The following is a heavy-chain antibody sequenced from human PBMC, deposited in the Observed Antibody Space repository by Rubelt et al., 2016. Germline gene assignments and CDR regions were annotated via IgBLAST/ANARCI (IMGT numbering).Heavy chain of an antibody. V-gene: IGHV3-74*01. CDR1: GFRFSSYW. D-gene: IGHD3-10*01. Sequence: VGQGGGLVQPGGSLRLSCVASGFRFSSYWMHWVRQPPGRGLVWLSRIKGDGRTTTYADSVKGRFTISRDNAKNTVYLQMNSLRVEDTAVYYCAKGKQLLWFGEHMIVTPAPDYWGQGTLVTVSS. J-gene: IGHJ4*02. CDR3: AKGKQLLWFGEHMIVTPAPDY. CDR2: IKGDGRTT.